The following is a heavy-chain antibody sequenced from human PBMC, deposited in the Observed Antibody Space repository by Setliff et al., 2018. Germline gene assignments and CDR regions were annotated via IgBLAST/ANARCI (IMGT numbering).Heavy chain of an antibody. Sequence: ASVKVSCKASGYTFTSYYMHWVRQAPGQGLEWMGIINPSGGSTSYAQKFQGRVTMTRDTSRSTVYMELSSLRSEDTAVYYCARDEGSGWYVGYWGQGTLVTVSS. J-gene: IGHJ4*02. CDR3: ARDEGSGWYVGY. D-gene: IGHD6-19*01. CDR2: INPSGGST. CDR1: GYTFTSYY. V-gene: IGHV1-46*01.